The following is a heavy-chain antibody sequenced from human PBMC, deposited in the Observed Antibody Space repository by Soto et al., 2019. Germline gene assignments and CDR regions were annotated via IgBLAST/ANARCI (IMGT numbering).Heavy chain of an antibody. CDR3: ARGYVVGGFDP. CDR1: GGTFSSYT. V-gene: IGHV1-69*02. D-gene: IGHD2-15*01. J-gene: IGHJ5*02. Sequence: QVQLVQSGAEVKKPGSSVKVSCKASGGTFSSYTISWVRQAPGQGLEWMGRIIPILGIANYAQKFQGRVTIIADKSTSTAYMELSSLRSEDTAVYYCARGYVVGGFDPWGQGTLVTVSS. CDR2: IIPILGIA.